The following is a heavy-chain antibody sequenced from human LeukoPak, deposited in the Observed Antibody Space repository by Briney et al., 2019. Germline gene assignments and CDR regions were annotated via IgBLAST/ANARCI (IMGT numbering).Heavy chain of an antibody. V-gene: IGHV3-20*01. Sequence: GGSLRLSCAASGFTFDDYGMSWVRQAPGKGLEWASGINWNGGSTGYADSVKGRFTISRDNAKNSLYLQMNSLRAEDMALYHCARDPVVRGVIRTNWFDPWGQGTLVTVSS. CDR3: ARDPVVRGVIRTNWFDP. D-gene: IGHD3-10*01. CDR1: GFTFDDYG. J-gene: IGHJ5*02. CDR2: INWNGGST.